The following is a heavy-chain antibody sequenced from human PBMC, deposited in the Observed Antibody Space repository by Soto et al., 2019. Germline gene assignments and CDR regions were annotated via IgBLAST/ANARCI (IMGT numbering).Heavy chain of an antibody. V-gene: IGHV3-15*01. CDR2: IKSKTAGGTT. Sequence: GGSLRLSCAASGFTFINAWMSWVRQAPGKGLEWVGRIKSKTAGGTTDYAAPVRGRFTISRDDSKNTLYLQVNSLKTEDTAVYYCTRDGTITFGGVLVPNWFDPWGQGTLVTVSS. D-gene: IGHD3-16*02. CDR3: TRDGTITFGGVLVPNWFDP. CDR1: GFTFINAW. J-gene: IGHJ5*02.